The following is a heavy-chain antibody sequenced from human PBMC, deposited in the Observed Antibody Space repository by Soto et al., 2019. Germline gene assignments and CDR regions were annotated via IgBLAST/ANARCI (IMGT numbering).Heavy chain of an antibody. CDR1: GFTFSSYS. D-gene: IGHD7-27*01. CDR3: ARDLGFLRYYFDY. Sequence: PVGALRLSCAASGFTFSSYSMNWVRQAPGKGLEWVSSISSSSSYIYYADSVKGRFTISRDNAKNSLYLQMNSLRAEDTAVYYCARDLGFLRYYFDYWGQGTLVTVSS. CDR2: ISSSSSYI. V-gene: IGHV3-21*01. J-gene: IGHJ4*02.